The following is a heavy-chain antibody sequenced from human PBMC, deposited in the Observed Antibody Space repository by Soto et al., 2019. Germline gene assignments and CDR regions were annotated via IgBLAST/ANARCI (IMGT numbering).Heavy chain of an antibody. D-gene: IGHD6-13*01. CDR1: GGSIRSYC. Sequence: SGTLSLTCTVPGGSIRSYCWSWIRQPPGKGLEWMGYIYYSGSTNYNPSLKSRVTISVDTSKNQFSLKLSSVTAADTAVYYCASSIAAAGMGGGYWGQGTLVTVSS. CDR3: ASSIAAAGMGGGY. V-gene: IGHV4-59*08. J-gene: IGHJ4*02. CDR2: IYYSGST.